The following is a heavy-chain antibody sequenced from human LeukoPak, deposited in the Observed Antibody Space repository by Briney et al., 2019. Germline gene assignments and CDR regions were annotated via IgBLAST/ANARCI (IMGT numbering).Heavy chain of an antibody. Sequence: LSLTCTVSGGSISSSNYYWGWIRQPPGRGLEWVSYISSSSSYTNYADSVKGRFTISRDNAKNSLYLQMNSLRAEDTAVYYCARVGSSGPIDYWGQGTLVTVSS. CDR1: GGSISSSNYY. CDR2: ISSSSSYT. D-gene: IGHD6-19*01. J-gene: IGHJ4*02. V-gene: IGHV3-11*05. CDR3: ARVGSSGPIDY.